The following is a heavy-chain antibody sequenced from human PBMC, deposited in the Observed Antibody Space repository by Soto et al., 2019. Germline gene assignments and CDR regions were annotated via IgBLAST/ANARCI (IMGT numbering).Heavy chain of an antibody. Sequence: SQTLSLTCAISGDSVCSNSAAWNWIRQSPSRGLEWLGRTYYRSKWYNDYAVSVKSRITINPDTSKNQFSLQLNSVTPEDTAVYYCARDQVGYDFWSGYYDLQNYYYYYGMDVWGQGTTVTVSS. CDR2: TYYRSKWYN. V-gene: IGHV6-1*01. CDR3: ARDQVGYDFWSGYYDLQNYYYYYGMDV. CDR1: GDSVCSNSAA. J-gene: IGHJ6*02. D-gene: IGHD3-3*01.